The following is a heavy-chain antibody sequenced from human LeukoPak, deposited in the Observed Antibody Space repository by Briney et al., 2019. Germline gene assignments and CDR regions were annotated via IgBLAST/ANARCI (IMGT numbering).Heavy chain of an antibody. CDR2: ISSSGSTI. CDR3: ARDLTRSYNSFDY. D-gene: IGHD3-10*01. Sequence: GGSPRLSCAASGFTFSDYYMSWIRQAPGKGLEWVSYISSSGSTIYYADSVKGRFTISRDNAKNSLYLQMNSLRAEDTAVYYCARDLTRSYNSFDYWGQGTLVTVSS. J-gene: IGHJ4*02. CDR1: GFTFSDYY. V-gene: IGHV3-11*04.